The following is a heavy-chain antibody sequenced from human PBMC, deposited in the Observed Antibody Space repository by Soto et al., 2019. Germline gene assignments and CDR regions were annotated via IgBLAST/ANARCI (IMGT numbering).Heavy chain of an antibody. CDR2: IKQDGSEK. J-gene: IGHJ5*02. CDR1: GFTFSSYW. CDR3: ARDSIAARPLRNWFDP. Sequence: GGSLRLSCVASGFTFSSYWMSWVRQAPGKGLEWVANIKQDGSEKYYVDSVKGRFTISRDNAKNSLYLQMNSLRAEDTAVYYCARDSIAARPLRNWFDPWGQGTLVTVSS. V-gene: IGHV3-7*01. D-gene: IGHD6-6*01.